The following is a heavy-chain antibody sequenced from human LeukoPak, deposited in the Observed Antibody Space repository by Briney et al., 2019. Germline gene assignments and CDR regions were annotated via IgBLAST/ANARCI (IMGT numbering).Heavy chain of an antibody. CDR1: GFTFSDYY. CDR2: ISSSGSTI. V-gene: IGHV3-11*01. J-gene: IGHJ6*03. CDR3: AKDLSYYYYMDV. Sequence: GGSLRLSCAASGFTFSDYYMSWIRQAPGKGLEWVSYISSSGSTIYYADSVKGRFTISRDNAKNSLYLQMNSLRAEDTAVYYCAKDLSYYYYMDVWGKGTTVTISS. D-gene: IGHD2/OR15-2a*01.